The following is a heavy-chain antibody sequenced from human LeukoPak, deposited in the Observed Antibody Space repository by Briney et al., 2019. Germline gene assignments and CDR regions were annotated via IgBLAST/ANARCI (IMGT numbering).Heavy chain of an antibody. CDR3: ARWQAVVGLDY. J-gene: IGHJ4*02. Sequence: GGSLRLSCAASGFTFSSYSMSWVRQAPGKGLEWVSSISSSSSYIYYADSVKGRFTISRDDAKNSLYLQMNSLRAEDTAVYYCARWQAVVGLDYWGQGTLVTVSS. D-gene: IGHD6-19*01. V-gene: IGHV3-21*01. CDR1: GFTFSSYS. CDR2: ISSSSSYI.